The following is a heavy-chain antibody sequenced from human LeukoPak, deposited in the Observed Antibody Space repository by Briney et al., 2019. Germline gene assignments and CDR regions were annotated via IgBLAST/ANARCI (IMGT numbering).Heavy chain of an antibody. CDR1: GFTFSSYA. CDR2: ISGSGGST. CDR3: AKAEIATINAFSYFDY. D-gene: IGHD5-24*01. V-gene: IGHV3-23*01. Sequence: GGSLRLSCAASGFTFSSYAMSWVRQAPGKGLEWVSAISGSGGSTYYADSVKGRFTISRDNSKNTLYLQMNSLRAEDTAVYYCAKAEIATINAFSYFDYWGQGTLVTVSS. J-gene: IGHJ4*02.